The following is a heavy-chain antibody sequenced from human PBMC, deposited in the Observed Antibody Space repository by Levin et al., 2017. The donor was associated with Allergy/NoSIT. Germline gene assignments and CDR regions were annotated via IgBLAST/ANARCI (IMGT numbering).Heavy chain of an antibody. J-gene: IGHJ6*02. V-gene: IGHV3-11*01. CDR3: AREFGSGWAHKSYYYYGMDV. CDR1: GFTFSDYY. D-gene: IGHD6-19*01. Sequence: GGSLRLSCAASGFTFSDYYMSWIRQAPGKGLEWVSYISSSGSTIYYADSVKGRFTISRDNAKNSLYLQMNSLRAEDTAVYYCAREFGSGWAHKSYYYYGMDVWGQGTTVTVSS. CDR2: ISSSGSTI.